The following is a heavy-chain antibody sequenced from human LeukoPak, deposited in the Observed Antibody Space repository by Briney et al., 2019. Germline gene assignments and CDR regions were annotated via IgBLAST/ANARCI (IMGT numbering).Heavy chain of an antibody. V-gene: IGHV1-18*01. Sequence: ASVKVSCKASGYTFTSYGISWVRQAPGQGLEWMGWISAYNGNTNYAQKLQGRVTMTTDTSTSTAYMELGSLRSDDTAVYYCARDNGPRVAGNAFDIWGQGTMVTVSS. CDR2: ISAYNGNT. J-gene: IGHJ3*02. D-gene: IGHD6-19*01. CDR1: GYTFTSYG. CDR3: ARDNGPRVAGNAFDI.